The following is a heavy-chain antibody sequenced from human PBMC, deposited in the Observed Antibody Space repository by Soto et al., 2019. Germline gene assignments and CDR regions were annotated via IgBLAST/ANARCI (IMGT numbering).Heavy chain of an antibody. J-gene: IGHJ4*02. Sequence: PGGSLRLSCAASGFIFSSYSMNWVRQAPGKGLEWISSMSSRSDYIYYADSLKGRFTISRDNAKNSLYLQMNSLRADDTAVYYCAREVHFGFYNWGQGTPVTVSS. CDR3: AREVHFGFYN. CDR1: GFIFSSYS. V-gene: IGHV3-21*01. CDR2: MSSRSDYI. D-gene: IGHD3-3*02.